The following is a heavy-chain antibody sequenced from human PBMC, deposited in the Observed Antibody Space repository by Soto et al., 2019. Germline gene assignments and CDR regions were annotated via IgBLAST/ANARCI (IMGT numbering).Heavy chain of an antibody. CDR2: IYYSGST. J-gene: IGHJ6*02. D-gene: IGHD3-3*01. CDR1: GGSISSGGYY. V-gene: IGHV4-31*03. Sequence: SETLSLTCTVSGGSISSGGYYWNWIRQLPGKGLEWIGYIYYSGSTYYNPSLKSRLTIDTSKNHVSLKLSSVTAADTAVYYCARGTIFGGDYFYGLDVWGQGTTVTVSS. CDR3: ARGTIFGGDYFYGLDV.